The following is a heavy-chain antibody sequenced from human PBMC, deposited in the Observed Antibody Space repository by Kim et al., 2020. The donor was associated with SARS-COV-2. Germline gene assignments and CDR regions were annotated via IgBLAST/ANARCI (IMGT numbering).Heavy chain of an antibody. J-gene: IGHJ6*02. CDR1: GYSFTSYW. V-gene: IGHV5-51*01. D-gene: IGHD2-15*01. CDR2: IYPGDSDT. CDR3: ARQGPGDCSCGSCYSPYYYYGMDV. Sequence: GESLKISCKGSGYSFTSYWIGWVRQMPGKGLEWMGIIYPGDSDTRYSPSFQGEVTISADKSISTAYLQWSSLKASDTAMYYCARQGPGDCSCGSCYSPYYYYGMDVWGQGTTVTVSS.